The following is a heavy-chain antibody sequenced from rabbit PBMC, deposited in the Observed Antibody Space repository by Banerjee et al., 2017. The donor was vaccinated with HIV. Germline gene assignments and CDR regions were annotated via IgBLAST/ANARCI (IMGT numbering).Heavy chain of an antibody. D-gene: IGHD6-1*01. CDR3: ARGDADYAGYGYAYYFNL. J-gene: IGHJ4*01. Sequence: QSLEESGGGLVKPGGTLTLTCKASGIDFSSYYYMCWVRQAPGKGLELIACIYSSSGSTWYASWAKGRFTISKSTSLNTVDLKMTSLTAADTATYFCARGDADYAGYGYAYYFNLWGPGTLVTVS. V-gene: IGHV1S43*01. CDR2: IYSSSGST. CDR1: GIDFSSYYY.